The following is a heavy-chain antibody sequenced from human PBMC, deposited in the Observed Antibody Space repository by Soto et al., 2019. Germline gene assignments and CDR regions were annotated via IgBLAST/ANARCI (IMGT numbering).Heavy chain of an antibody. CDR1: GFSLSISGVG. CDR2: IYWDDDK. CDR3: AHSRYCSSTSCPADFDY. V-gene: IGHV2-5*02. J-gene: IGHJ4*02. Sequence: QITLKESGPTLVKPTQTLTLTCTFSGFSLSISGVGVGWIRQPPGKALEWLALIYWDDDKLYSPSLKSRLTITKDTPKNQVVLTMTNLDPVDTATYYCAHSRYCSSTSCPADFDYWGQGTLVTVSS. D-gene: IGHD2-2*01.